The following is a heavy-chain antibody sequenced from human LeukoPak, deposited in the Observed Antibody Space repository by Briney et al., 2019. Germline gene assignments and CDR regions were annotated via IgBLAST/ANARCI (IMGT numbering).Heavy chain of an antibody. D-gene: IGHD3-10*01. Sequence: PSGTLSLTCAVYGGSFSGHYWSWIRQPPGKGLEWIGEINHSGSTNYNPSLKSRVTISVDTSKNQFSLKLSSVTAADTAVYYCARGPRITMVRGVITFDYWGQGTLVTVSS. CDR1: GGSFSGHY. CDR2: INHSGST. CDR3: ARGPRITMVRGVITFDY. V-gene: IGHV4-34*01. J-gene: IGHJ4*02.